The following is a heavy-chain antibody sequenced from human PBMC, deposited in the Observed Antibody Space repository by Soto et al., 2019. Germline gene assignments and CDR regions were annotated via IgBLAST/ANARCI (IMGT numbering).Heavy chain of an antibody. CDR1: GFTFSSYG. J-gene: IGHJ6*02. Sequence: GGSLRLSCAASGFTFSSYGMHWVRQAPGKGLVWVSRINSDGSSTSYADSVKGRFTISRDNAKNTLYLQMNSLRAEDTAVYYCARDLGSGSNHYYYGMDVWGQGTTVTVSS. CDR3: ARDLGSGSNHYYYGMDV. V-gene: IGHV3-74*01. D-gene: IGHD3-10*01. CDR2: INSDGSST.